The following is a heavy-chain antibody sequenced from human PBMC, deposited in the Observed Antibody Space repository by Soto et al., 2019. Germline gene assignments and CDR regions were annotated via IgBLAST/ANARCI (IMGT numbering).Heavy chain of an antibody. D-gene: IGHD3-16*01. Sequence: QVQLVESGGGVVQPGRSLRLSCAASGFTFNTYGMHWVRQAPGKGLEWVAVTSYDGSNKYYADSVKGRFTISRDNAKNTLYGEMNSLRVEDTAVYYCVKGATGGPRGYFDLWGRGTLVTVSS. CDR3: VKGATGGPRGYFDL. J-gene: IGHJ2*01. CDR1: GFTFNTYG. CDR2: TSYDGSNK. V-gene: IGHV3-30*18.